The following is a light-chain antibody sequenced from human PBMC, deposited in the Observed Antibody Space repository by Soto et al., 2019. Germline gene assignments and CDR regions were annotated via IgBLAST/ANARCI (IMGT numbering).Light chain of an antibody. V-gene: IGKV3-20*01. J-gene: IGKJ5*01. Sequence: EIVLTQSPATLSLSPGERVTLSCRASQSVSNSLSWYQQKPGHAPSPLICSASTRAAGIPDRFSGSGSGPDFTLTISSLEPEDFAVYYCQQYGKLPITFGQGTRLEIK. CDR2: SAS. CDR3: QQYGKLPIT. CDR1: QSVSNS.